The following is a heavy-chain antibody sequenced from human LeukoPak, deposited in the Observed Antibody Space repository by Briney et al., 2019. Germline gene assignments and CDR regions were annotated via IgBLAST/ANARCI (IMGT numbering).Heavy chain of an antibody. CDR1: GFNFSSYA. CDR3: AKGEGLYYYGSGVTDYYYYYGMDV. J-gene: IGHJ6*02. V-gene: IGHV3-23*01. D-gene: IGHD3-10*01. Sequence: GGSLRLSCAASGFNFSSYAMNWVRQAPGKGLEWVSAISGDGSYPYYTKSVRGRFTISRDNSKNTLYLQMNSLRAEDTAVYYCAKGEGLYYYGSGVTDYYYYYGMDVWGQGTTVTVSS. CDR2: ISGDGSYP.